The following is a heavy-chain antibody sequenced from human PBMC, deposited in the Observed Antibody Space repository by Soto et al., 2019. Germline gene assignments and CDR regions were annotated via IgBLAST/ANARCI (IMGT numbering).Heavy chain of an antibody. Sequence: PGGSLRLSCAGSGFSFSSYAMSWVRQAPGKGLEWVSAISGSGGGTSYADSVMGRFTISRDNSKNMLFLQMISLTAEDTAVYYCTRGRSPNSRSPWTSVDFWGQGTLVTVSS. CDR2: ISGSGGGT. J-gene: IGHJ4*02. V-gene: IGHV3-23*01. CDR1: GFSFSSYA. D-gene: IGHD7-27*01. CDR3: TRGRSPNSRSPWTSVDF.